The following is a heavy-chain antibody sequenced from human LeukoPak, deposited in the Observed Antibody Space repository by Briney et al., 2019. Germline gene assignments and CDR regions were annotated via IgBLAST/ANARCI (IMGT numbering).Heavy chain of an antibody. V-gene: IGHV3-30*02. J-gene: IGHJ4*02. Sequence: GGSLRLSCAASGFTFSSYGMHWVRQAPGKGLEWVAFIRYDGSNKYYADSVKGRFATSRDNSKNTLYLQMNSLRAEDTAVYYCAKDFMTTRDYWGQGTLVTVSS. CDR3: AKDFMTTRDY. D-gene: IGHD3-16*01. CDR2: IRYDGSNK. CDR1: GFTFSSYG.